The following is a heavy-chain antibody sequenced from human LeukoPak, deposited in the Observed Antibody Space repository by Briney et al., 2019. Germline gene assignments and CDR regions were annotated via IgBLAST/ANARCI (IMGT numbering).Heavy chain of an antibody. CDR3: ARPGIAAAGSLDY. Sequence: SVTVSCTASGGTFSSYAISWVRQAPGQGLEWMGGIIPIFGTANYAQKFQGRVTITADESTSTAYMELSSLRSEDTAVYYCARPGIAAAGSLDYWGQGTLVTVSS. CDR2: IIPIFGTA. CDR1: GGTFSSYA. D-gene: IGHD6-13*01. J-gene: IGHJ4*02. V-gene: IGHV1-69*13.